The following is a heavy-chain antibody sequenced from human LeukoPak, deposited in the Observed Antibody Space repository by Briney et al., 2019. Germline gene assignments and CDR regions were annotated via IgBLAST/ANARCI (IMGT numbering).Heavy chain of an antibody. J-gene: IGHJ4*02. Sequence: PGGSLRLSCAASGFTFSNAWMSWVRQAPGKGLEWVGRIKSKTDGGTTDYAAPVKGRFTISRDDSKNTLYLQMSSLKTEDTAVYYCAREVMYNFDYWGQGTLVTVSS. V-gene: IGHV3-15*01. CDR3: AREVMYNFDY. CDR2: IKSKTDGGTT. CDR1: GFTFSNAW. D-gene: IGHD1-1*01.